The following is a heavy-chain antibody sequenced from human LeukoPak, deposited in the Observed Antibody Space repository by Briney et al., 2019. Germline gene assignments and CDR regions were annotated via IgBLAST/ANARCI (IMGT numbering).Heavy chain of an antibody. D-gene: IGHD5-24*01. CDR3: ARGVRDDYSTWFDP. V-gene: IGHV3-66*01. CDR1: GFTVSSNY. CDR2: IYSGGST. J-gene: IGHJ5*02. Sequence: PGGSLRLSCAASGFTVSSNYMNWVRQAPGKGLEWVSIIYSGGSTYYADSVKGRFTISRDNSKNTPYLQMNSLRAEDTAVYYCARGVRDDYSTWFDPWGQGTLVTVSS.